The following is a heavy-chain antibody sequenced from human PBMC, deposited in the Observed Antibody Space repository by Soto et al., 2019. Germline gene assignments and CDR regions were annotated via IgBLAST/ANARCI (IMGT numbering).Heavy chain of an antibody. CDR2: VYHTGRT. CDR1: GGAFKSGSYS. D-gene: IGHD2-21*02. CDR3: ARGPVVTPFVDY. Sequence: PSETLSLTCTVSGGAFKSGSYSWSWIRQPPGKGLEWIGYVYHTGRTSYNPSLKSRVSISMDTSKNQFSLKLSSVTAADTAIYYCARGPVVTPFVDYWGQGTLVTVSS. V-gene: IGHV4-61*01. J-gene: IGHJ4*02.